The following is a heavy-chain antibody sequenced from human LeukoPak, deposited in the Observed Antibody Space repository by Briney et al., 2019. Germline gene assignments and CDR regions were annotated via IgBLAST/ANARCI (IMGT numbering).Heavy chain of an antibody. CDR3: AKDRPYGDYTIDY. CDR1: GSTFSSYA. Sequence: GGSLRLSCAASGSTFSSYAMSWVRQAPGKGLEWVSAISGSGGSTYYADSVKGRFSISRDNSKNTLYLQMNSLRAEDTAVYYCAKDRPYGDYTIDYWGQGTLVTVSS. CDR2: ISGSGGST. D-gene: IGHD4-17*01. V-gene: IGHV3-23*01. J-gene: IGHJ4*02.